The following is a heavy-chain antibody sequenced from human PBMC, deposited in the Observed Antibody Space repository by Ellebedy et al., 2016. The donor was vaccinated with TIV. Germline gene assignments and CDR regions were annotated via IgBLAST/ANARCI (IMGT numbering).Heavy chain of an antibody. Sequence: PGGSLRLSCAASGFTYSSYAMNWVRQAPGKGLEWVSVISGSGGSTYYADSVKGRSTISRDNSKNTRYLQMNSLRAEDTAVYYCAKSPDGYGDSAYFDYWGQGTLVTVSS. CDR2: ISGSGGST. CDR1: GFTYSSYA. V-gene: IGHV3-23*01. CDR3: AKSPDGYGDSAYFDY. D-gene: IGHD4-17*01. J-gene: IGHJ4*02.